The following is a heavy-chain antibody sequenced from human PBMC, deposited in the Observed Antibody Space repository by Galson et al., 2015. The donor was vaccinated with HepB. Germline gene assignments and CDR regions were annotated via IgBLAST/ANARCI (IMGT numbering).Heavy chain of an antibody. CDR3: ASPIAVAGELHDSSGFLYYGMDV. Sequence: SLRLSCAASGFTFSSYSMNWVRQAPGKGLEWVSSISSSSSYIYYADSVKGRFTISRDNAKNSLYLQMNSLRAEDTAVYYCASPIAVAGELHDSSGFLYYGMDVWGQGTTVTVSS. CDR1: GFTFSSYS. CDR2: ISSSSSYI. J-gene: IGHJ6*02. D-gene: IGHD3-22*01. V-gene: IGHV3-21*01.